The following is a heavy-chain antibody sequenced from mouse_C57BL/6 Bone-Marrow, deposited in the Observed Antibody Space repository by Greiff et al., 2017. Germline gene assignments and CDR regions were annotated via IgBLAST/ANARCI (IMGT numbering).Heavy chain of an antibody. J-gene: IGHJ2*01. D-gene: IGHD2-3*01. CDR1: GYTFTSYW. CDR2: IDPSDSYT. Sequence: VQLQQPGAELVMPGASVKLSCKASGYTFTSYWMHWVKQRPGQGLEWIGEIDPSDSYTNYNQKFKGNSTLTVDKSSSTAYMQLSSLTSDDSAVYYCARDDGYYDYFDYWGQGTTLTVSS. V-gene: IGHV1-69*01. CDR3: ARDDGYYDYFDY.